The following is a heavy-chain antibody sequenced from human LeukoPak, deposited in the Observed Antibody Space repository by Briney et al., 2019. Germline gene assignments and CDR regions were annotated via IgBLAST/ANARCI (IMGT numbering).Heavy chain of an antibody. CDR1: GYTFTDYY. Sequence: ASVKVSCKASGYTFTDYYINWVRQAPGQGLEWMGGIIPIFGTANYAQKFQGRVTITADKSTSTAYMELSSLRSEDTAVYYCAMRGRSSSPGLITAVNDYWGQGTLVTVSS. D-gene: IGHD6-6*01. V-gene: IGHV1-69*06. CDR3: AMRGRSSSPGLITAVNDY. CDR2: IIPIFGTA. J-gene: IGHJ4*02.